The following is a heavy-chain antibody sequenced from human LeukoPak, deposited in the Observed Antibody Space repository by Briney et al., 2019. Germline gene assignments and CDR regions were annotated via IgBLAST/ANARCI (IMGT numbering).Heavy chain of an antibody. CDR3: ARDRSMGYSSGWYRNWFDP. CDR1: GYSISSGYY. Sequence: SETLSLTCTVSGYSISSGYYWGWIRQPPGKGLEWTGSIYHSGSTYYNPSLKSRVTISVDTSKNQFSLKLSSVTAADTAVYYCARDRSMGYSSGWYRNWFDPWGQGTLVTVSS. V-gene: IGHV4-38-2*02. D-gene: IGHD6-19*01. CDR2: IYHSGST. J-gene: IGHJ5*02.